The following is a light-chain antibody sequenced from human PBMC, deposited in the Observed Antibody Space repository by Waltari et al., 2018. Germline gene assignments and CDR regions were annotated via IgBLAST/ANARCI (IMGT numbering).Light chain of an antibody. CDR2: GAS. J-gene: IGKJ1*01. CDR3: QHYVRLPVS. V-gene: IGKV3-20*01. Sequence: IVSTQSPGTLSFSPGESATLSCRASQSVSRYLAWYQQKPGQAPRLLIYGASSRATGVPDRFSGSGSGTDFSLTISRLEPEDFAVYYCQHYVRLPVSFGQGTKVEIK. CDR1: QSVSRY.